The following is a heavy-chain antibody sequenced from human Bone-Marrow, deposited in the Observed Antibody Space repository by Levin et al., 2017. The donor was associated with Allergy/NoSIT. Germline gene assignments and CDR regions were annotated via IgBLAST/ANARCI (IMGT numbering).Heavy chain of an antibody. Sequence: SCAASGFTFADYAIHWVRLAPGKGLEWVSGIDWYSVNIAYADSVQGRFTISRDNAKRSLYLEMNSLIPEDPALYYCAKDTSMNPRSGSAQYFHYWGQGTLVTVSS. CDR1: GFTFADYA. CDR2: IDWYSVNI. D-gene: IGHD1-26*01. CDR3: AKDTSMNPRSGSAQYFHY. J-gene: IGHJ4*02. V-gene: IGHV3-9*01.